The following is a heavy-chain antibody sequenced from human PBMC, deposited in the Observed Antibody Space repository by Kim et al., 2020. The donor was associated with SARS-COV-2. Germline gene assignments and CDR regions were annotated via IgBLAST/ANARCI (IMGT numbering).Heavy chain of an antibody. V-gene: IGHV1-18*01. Sequence: ASVKVSCKASGYTFTSDGFSWVRQAPGQGLEWMGWISPYNGKTNYAQKLQGRVSMTTDTSTSTAYMELRSLRSDDTAVYYCARGNWGQFDYWGQGTLVTVSS. J-gene: IGHJ4*02. CDR3: ARGNWGQFDY. CDR2: ISPYNGKT. D-gene: IGHD7-27*01. CDR1: GYTFTSDG.